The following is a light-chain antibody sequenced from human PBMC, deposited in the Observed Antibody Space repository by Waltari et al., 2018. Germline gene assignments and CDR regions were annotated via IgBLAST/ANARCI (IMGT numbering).Light chain of an antibody. CDR2: DGS. CDR1: SSDVGVYSF. J-gene: IGLJ2*01. Sequence: QSALTQPASLSGSPGQSITISCTGISSDVGVYSFVSWYQQHPGKAPELVIYDGSNRPSGVSNRFSGSNSGDTASLTISGLQAEDEADYFCSSYTSSSVVFGGGTKLTVL. CDR3: SSYTSSSVV. V-gene: IGLV2-14*03.